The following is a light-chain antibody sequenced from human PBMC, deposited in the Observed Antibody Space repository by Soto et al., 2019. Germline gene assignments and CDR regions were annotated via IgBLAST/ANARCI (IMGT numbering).Light chain of an antibody. CDR1: SSDVGGYNH. Sequence: QSALTQPPSASGSPGQSVTISCTGTSSDVGGYNHVSWFQQHPGQAPKLMIYEVYERPSGVPDRFSGSKSGNTASLTVSGLQAEDEANYYCMLYTKSANYVFGTGTKLTVL. J-gene: IGLJ1*01. V-gene: IGLV2-8*01. CDR3: MLYTKSANYV. CDR2: EVY.